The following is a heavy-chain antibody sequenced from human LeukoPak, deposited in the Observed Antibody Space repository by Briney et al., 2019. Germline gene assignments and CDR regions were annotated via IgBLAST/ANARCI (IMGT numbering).Heavy chain of an antibody. CDR3: ARLVVVPAASLDY. V-gene: IGHV4-4*02. CDR1: GGSISSSNW. D-gene: IGHD2-2*01. J-gene: IGHJ4*02. CDR2: IYHSGST. Sequence: SGTLSLTCAVSGGSISSSNWWSWVRQPPGKGLEWIGEIYHSGSTNYNPSLKSRVTISVDKSKNQFSLKLGSVTAADTAVYYCARLVVVPAASLDYWGQGTLVTVSS.